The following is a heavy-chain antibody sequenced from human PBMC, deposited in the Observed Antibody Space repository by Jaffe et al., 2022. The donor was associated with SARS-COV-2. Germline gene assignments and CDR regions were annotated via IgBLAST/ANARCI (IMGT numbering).Heavy chain of an antibody. Sequence: QVQLVESGGGVVQPGRSLRLSCAASGFTFSSYAMHWVRQAPGKGLEWVAVISYDGSNKYYADSVKGRFTISRDNSKNTLYLQMNSLRAEDTAVYYCARDTQYSDYDYVWGSYRYYYYYGMDVWGQGTTVTVSS. J-gene: IGHJ6*02. CDR1: GFTFSSYA. CDR3: ARDTQYSDYDYVWGSYRYYYYYGMDV. V-gene: IGHV3-30-3*01. D-gene: IGHD3-16*02. CDR2: ISYDGSNK.